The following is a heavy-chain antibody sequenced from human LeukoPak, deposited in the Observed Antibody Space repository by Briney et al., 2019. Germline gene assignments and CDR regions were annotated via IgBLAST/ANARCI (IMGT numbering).Heavy chain of an antibody. V-gene: IGHV4-59*08. Sequence: PSETLSLTCTVSGGSISSYYWSWIRQPPGKGLEWIGYIYYSGSTNYNPSLKSRVTISVDTSKNQFSLKLSSVTAADTAVYYCASKSGVYDSGFFDYWGQGTLVTVSS. J-gene: IGHJ4*02. D-gene: IGHD3-22*01. CDR1: GGSISSYY. CDR2: IYYSGST. CDR3: ASKSGVYDSGFFDY.